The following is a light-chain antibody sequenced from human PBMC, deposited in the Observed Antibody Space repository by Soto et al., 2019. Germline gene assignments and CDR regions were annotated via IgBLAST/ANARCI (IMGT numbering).Light chain of an antibody. CDR3: SSYAASNNFYFV. V-gene: IGLV2-8*01. CDR2: EVT. Sequence: QSALTQPPSASGSPGQSVTISCTGTSSDVGGYNYVSWYQQYPGRATKLMIYEVTKRPSGVPDRFSGSKSGNTASLTVSGLQAEDEADDYCSSYAASNNFYFVFGGGTKVTVL. J-gene: IGLJ3*02. CDR1: SSDVGGYNY.